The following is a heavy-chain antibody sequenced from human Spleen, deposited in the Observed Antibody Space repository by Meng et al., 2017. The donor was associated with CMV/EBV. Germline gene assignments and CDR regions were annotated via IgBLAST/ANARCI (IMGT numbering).Heavy chain of an antibody. J-gene: IGHJ6*02. CDR3: ARGLRVYCSSTSCLYGMDV. D-gene: IGHD2-2*01. CDR1: GGSVSSDNYY. CDR2: IYYRGST. Sequence: SETLSLTCTVSGGSVSSDNYYWSWIRQPPGKGLEWIGYIYYRGSTNYNPSLKSRVTISIDTSKNRFSLKLRSVTAADTAVYYCARGLRVYCSSTSCLYGMDVWGQGTTVTVSS. V-gene: IGHV4-61*01.